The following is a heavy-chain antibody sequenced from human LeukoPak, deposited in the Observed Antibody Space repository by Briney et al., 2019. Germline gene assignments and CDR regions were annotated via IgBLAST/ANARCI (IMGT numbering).Heavy chain of an antibody. V-gene: IGHV4-4*02. Sequence: PSETLSLTCAVSGGSISSSNWWSWVRQPPGKGLEWIGEIYHSGSTNYNPSLKSRVTISVDTSKNQFSLKLSSVTAADTAVYYCARVVDYYGSGSYYSAFDIWGQGTMVTVSS. CDR2: IYHSGST. CDR3: ARVVDYYGSGSYYSAFDI. D-gene: IGHD3-10*01. CDR1: GGSISSSNW. J-gene: IGHJ3*02.